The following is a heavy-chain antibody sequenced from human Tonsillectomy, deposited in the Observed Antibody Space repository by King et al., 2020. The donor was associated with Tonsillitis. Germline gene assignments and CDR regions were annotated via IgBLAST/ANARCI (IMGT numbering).Heavy chain of an antibody. V-gene: IGHV1-46*03. CDR3: ARGLRLLWFGTTWEEYGMDV. D-gene: IGHD3-10*01. J-gene: IGHJ6*02. CDR2: INPSGGST. CDR1: GYTFTSYY. Sequence: VQLVESGAEVKKPGASVKVSCKASGYTFTSYYMHWVRQAPGQGLEWMGIINPSGGSTSYAQKFQGRVTMTRDTSTSTVYMELSSLRSEDTAVYDCARGLRLLWFGTTWEEYGMDVWGQGTTVTVSS.